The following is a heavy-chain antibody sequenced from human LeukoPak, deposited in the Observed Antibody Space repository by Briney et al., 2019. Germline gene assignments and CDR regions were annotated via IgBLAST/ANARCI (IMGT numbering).Heavy chain of an antibody. CDR2: ISSSSSYI. CDR3: TRDPGRCTSTSCYPDY. J-gene: IGHJ4*02. D-gene: IGHD2-2*01. V-gene: IGHV3-21*01. Sequence: GGSLRLSCAASGSDFSTYTMNWVRQAPGKGLEWVSSISSSSSYIYYADSVKGRFTISRDNAKNSMYLQMNSLRAEDTAVYYCTRDPGRCTSTSCYPDYWGQGTLVTVSS. CDR1: GSDFSTYT.